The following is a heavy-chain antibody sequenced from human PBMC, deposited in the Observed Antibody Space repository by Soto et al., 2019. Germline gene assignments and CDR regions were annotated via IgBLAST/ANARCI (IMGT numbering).Heavy chain of an antibody. D-gene: IGHD2-8*01. V-gene: IGHV1-69*06. J-gene: IGHJ4*02. Sequence: ASVKVSCKASRGTFSSYAISWVRQAPGQGLEWMGGIIPIFGTANYAQKFQGRVTITADKSTSTAYMELSSLRSGDTAVYYCARVQDCTNGVCSTVFDYWGQGTLVTVS. CDR3: ARVQDCTNGVCSTVFDY. CDR2: IIPIFGTA. CDR1: RGTFSSYA.